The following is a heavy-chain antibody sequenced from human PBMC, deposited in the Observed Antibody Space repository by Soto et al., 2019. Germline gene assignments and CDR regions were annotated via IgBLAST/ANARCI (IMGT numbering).Heavy chain of an antibody. CDR3: ARETVTTIGYYYYGMDV. CDR1: GGSISSYY. Sequence: SETLSLTCTVSGGSISSYYWGWIRQPAGKGLEWIGRIYTSGSTNYNPSLKSRVTMSVDTSKNQFSLKLSSVTAADTAVYYCARETVTTIGYYYYGMDVWGQGTTVTVSS. J-gene: IGHJ6*02. CDR2: IYTSGST. V-gene: IGHV4-4*07. D-gene: IGHD4-4*01.